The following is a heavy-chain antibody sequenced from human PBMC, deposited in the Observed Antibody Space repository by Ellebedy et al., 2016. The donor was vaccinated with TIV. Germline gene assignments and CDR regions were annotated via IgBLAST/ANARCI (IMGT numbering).Heavy chain of an antibody. CDR1: GFSFSTYW. V-gene: IGHV3-74*01. D-gene: IGHD3-10*01. Sequence: GESLKISCATSGFSFSTYWMHWVRQAPGKGLVWVSRIRGDGDGTSYADSAKGRFALSRDNAKNTLYLQMNSLTAEDTAVYYCARDVDATGSTGAGPESWGQGTLVIVSS. J-gene: IGHJ5*02. CDR2: IRGDGDGT. CDR3: ARDVDATGSTGAGPES.